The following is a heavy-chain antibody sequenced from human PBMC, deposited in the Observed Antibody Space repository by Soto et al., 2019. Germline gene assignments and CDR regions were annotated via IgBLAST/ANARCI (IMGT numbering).Heavy chain of an antibody. CDR3: ARLHGYCSSTSCYEGYYFDY. V-gene: IGHV4-39*01. J-gene: IGHJ4*02. Sequence: QLQLQESGPGLVKPSETLSLTCTVSGGSISSSSYYWGWIRQPPGKGLEWIGSIYYSGSTYYNPSLKSRVTISVDTSKNQFSLKLSSVTAADTAVYYCARLHGYCSSTSCYEGYYFDYWGQGTLVTFSS. CDR1: GGSISSSSYY. CDR2: IYYSGST. D-gene: IGHD2-2*01.